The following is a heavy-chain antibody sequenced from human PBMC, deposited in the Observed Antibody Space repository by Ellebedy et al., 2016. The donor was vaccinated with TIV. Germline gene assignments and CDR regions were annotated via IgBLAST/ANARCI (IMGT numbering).Heavy chain of an antibody. Sequence: GESLKISCAASGYTFTQYWLHWVRQAPGKGPVWVSRINSDGSSTTYADSVKGRSTISRDNAKNTLYLQMNSLRAEDTAVYYCARAGSSGWEAYFDLWGRGTLVTVSS. CDR1: GYTFTQYW. CDR2: INSDGSST. D-gene: IGHD6-19*01. V-gene: IGHV3-74*01. J-gene: IGHJ2*01. CDR3: ARAGSSGWEAYFDL.